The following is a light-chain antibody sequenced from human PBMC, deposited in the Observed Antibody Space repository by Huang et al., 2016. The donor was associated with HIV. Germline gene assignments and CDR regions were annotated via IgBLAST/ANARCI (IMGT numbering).Light chain of an antibody. CDR2: AAS. J-gene: IGKJ3*01. CDR1: QGISSY. Sequence: DIQMTQSPSSLSASVGDRVTITCRASQGISSYLNWYQQKPGQAPKLLSYAASSLQSGVPSRLSGSGSGTDFTLTISSLQPEDFATYYCQQSYSTPFTFGPGTKVDIK. V-gene: IGKV1-39*01. CDR3: QQSYSTPFT.